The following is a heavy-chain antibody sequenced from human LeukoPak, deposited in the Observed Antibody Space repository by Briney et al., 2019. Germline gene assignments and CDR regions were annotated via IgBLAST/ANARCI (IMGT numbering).Heavy chain of an antibody. CDR2: ITTYNGNT. D-gene: IGHD3-22*01. CDR1: GYTFTSDS. Sequence: ASVKVSCKASGYTFTSDSISWVRHAPGQGLEWLGWITTYNGNTNYAQKLQGRVTMTTDTSTSTAYMELRSLRSDDTAVYYCARQEGSCGYYAFDYWGRGTLVSVSS. CDR3: ARQEGSCGYYAFDY. J-gene: IGHJ4*02. V-gene: IGHV1-18*01.